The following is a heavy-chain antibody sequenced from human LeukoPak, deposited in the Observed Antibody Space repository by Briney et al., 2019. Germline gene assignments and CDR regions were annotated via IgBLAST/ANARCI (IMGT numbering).Heavy chain of an antibody. Sequence: ASVKVSCKASGYTFSDYYIHWVRQAPGQGLEWMGWINTNTGNPTYAQGFTGRFVFSLDTSVSTAYLQISSLKAEDTAVYYCARDPKEMATPLDYWGQGTLVTVSS. J-gene: IGHJ4*02. CDR2: INTNTGNP. V-gene: IGHV7-4-1*02. CDR3: ARDPKEMATPLDY. CDR1: GYTFSDYY. D-gene: IGHD5-24*01.